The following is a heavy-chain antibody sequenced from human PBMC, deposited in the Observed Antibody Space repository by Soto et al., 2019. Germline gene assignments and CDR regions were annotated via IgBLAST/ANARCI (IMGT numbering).Heavy chain of an antibody. CDR3: TKEYIVGTTWGYFES. CDR1: GFIFSTYG. V-gene: IGHV3-30*18. CDR2: ISYDGSNE. J-gene: IGHJ4*02. Sequence: VQLVESGGGVVQPGGSLRLSCEASGFIFSTYGIHWVRQAPGKGLEWVAHISYDGSNEHYADSVKGRFTVSRDNAKNTLSLQLTSLRSEDTAVYYCTKEYIVGTTWGYFESWGQGTLVTVSS. D-gene: IGHD1-26*01.